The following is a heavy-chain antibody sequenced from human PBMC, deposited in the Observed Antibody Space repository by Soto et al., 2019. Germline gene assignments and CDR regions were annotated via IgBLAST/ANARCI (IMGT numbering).Heavy chain of an antibody. CDR3: ARDGYCSGGSCYSGPVFDY. CDR1: GFTFSSYG. Sequence: QVQLVESGGGVVQPGRSLRLSCAASGFTFSSYGMHWVRQAPGKGLEWVAVIWYDGSNKYYADSVKGRFTISRDNSKNMRYLQMNSLRAEDTAVDYCARDGYCSGGSCYSGPVFDYWGQGTLVTVSS. J-gene: IGHJ4*02. V-gene: IGHV3-33*01. CDR2: IWYDGSNK. D-gene: IGHD2-15*01.